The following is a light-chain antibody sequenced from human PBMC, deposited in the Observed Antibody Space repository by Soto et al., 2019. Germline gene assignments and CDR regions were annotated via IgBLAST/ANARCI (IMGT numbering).Light chain of an antibody. Sequence: AIQLTQSPSSLSASVGDRVTITCRASQGINSALAWYQQKPGKTPNLLIFDASNLQTGVPSRFSGSGSGTDFTLTISSLQPEDFASYYCQQFDSYPVTFGGGTKVEI. CDR1: QGINSA. CDR3: QQFDSYPVT. J-gene: IGKJ4*01. V-gene: IGKV1-13*02. CDR2: DAS.